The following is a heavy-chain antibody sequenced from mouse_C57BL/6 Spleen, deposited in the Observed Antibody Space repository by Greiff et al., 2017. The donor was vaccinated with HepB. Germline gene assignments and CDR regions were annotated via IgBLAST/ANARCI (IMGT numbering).Heavy chain of an antibody. V-gene: IGHV1-50*01. CDR1: GYTFTSYW. CDR3: ARGRYFDV. Sequence: QVQLQQPGAELVKPGASVKLSCKASGYTFTSYWMQWVKQRPGQGLEWIGETDPSDSYTNYNQKFKGKATLTVDTSSSTAYMQLSSLTSEDSAVYYCARGRYFDVWGTGTTVTVSS. J-gene: IGHJ1*03. CDR2: TDPSDSYT.